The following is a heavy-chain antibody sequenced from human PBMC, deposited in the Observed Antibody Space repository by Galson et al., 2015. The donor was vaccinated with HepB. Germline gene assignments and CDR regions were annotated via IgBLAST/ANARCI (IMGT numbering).Heavy chain of an antibody. CDR1: GFPFSDYY. D-gene: IGHD2-2*01. J-gene: IGHJ4*02. CDR2: ISSSTSYT. CDR3: ARVGVWAVPGASEGFDH. V-gene: IGHV3-11*06. Sequence: SLRLSCAASGFPFSDYYTSWIRQTPGKGLEWISHISSSTSYTKYADSVKGRFTISRDDAKNSLYLQMNSLRVEETAVYYCARVGVWAVPGASEGFDHWGQGVLVIVSS.